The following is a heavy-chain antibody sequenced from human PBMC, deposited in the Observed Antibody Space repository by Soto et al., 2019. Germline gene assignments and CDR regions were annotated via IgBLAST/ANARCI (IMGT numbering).Heavy chain of an antibody. CDR3: ARWGGLLRWWENFDY. CDR2: IYYSGST. V-gene: IGHV4-61*01. Sequence: SETLSLTCTVSGGSFSSGSYYWSWIRQPPGKGLEWVGYIYYSGSTNYNPSLKGRVTISVDTSKNQFSLKLSSVTAADTAVYYCARWGGLLRWWENFDYWGQGTLVTVSS. CDR1: GGSFSSGSYY. D-gene: IGHD3-16*01. J-gene: IGHJ4*02.